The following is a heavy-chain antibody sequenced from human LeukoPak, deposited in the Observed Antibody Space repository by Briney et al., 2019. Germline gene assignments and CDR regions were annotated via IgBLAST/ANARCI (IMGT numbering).Heavy chain of an antibody. Sequence: GASVKVFCKASGYTFASYAVQWMRQAPGQRLEWMGWINAGNGNTKYSQKFQGRVTITRDTSASTAYMELSSLGSEYTAVYYSARVYCSGGSCYGDYYYYGMDVWGQGTTVTVSS. J-gene: IGHJ6*01. CDR3: ARVYCSGGSCYGDYYYYGMDV. D-gene: IGHD2-15*01. V-gene: IGHV1-3*01. CDR1: GYTFASYA. CDR2: INAGNGNT.